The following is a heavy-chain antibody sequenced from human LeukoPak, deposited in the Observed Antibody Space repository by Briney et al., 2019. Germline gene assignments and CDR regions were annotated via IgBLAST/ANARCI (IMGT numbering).Heavy chain of an antibody. Sequence: GGSLRLSCAASGFTISTYWMTWVRQAPGKGLEWVANIGEDESETNYVDSVKGRFTISRDNAKNSLYLQMNSLRAEDTAVYYYARNRGTSDWGQGTRVTVSS. J-gene: IGHJ4*02. D-gene: IGHD1-1*01. CDR3: ARNRGTSD. CDR1: GFTISTYW. CDR2: IGEDESET. V-gene: IGHV3-7*01.